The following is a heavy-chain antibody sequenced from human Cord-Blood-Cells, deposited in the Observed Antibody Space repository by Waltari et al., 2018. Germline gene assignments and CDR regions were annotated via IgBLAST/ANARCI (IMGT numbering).Heavy chain of an antibody. CDR1: GFTFSSYA. V-gene: IGHV3-30*04. CDR3: ARVLGQLLLSQLFDY. CDR2: ISYDGSNK. J-gene: IGHJ4*02. D-gene: IGHD2-2*01. Sequence: QVQLVESGGGVVQPGRSLRLACAASGFTFSSYAMHWARQAPGKGPEWVAVISYDGSNKYYADSVKGRFTISRDNSKNTLYLQMNSLRAEDTAVYYCARVLGQLLLSQLFDYWGQGTLVTVSS.